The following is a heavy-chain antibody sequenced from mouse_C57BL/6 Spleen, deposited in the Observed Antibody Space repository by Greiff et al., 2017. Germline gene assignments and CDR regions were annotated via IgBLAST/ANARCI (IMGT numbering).Heavy chain of an antibody. J-gene: IGHJ4*01. D-gene: IGHD2-5*01. CDR2: ISSGGSYT. CDR1: GFTFSSYG. CDR3: ARQDYSNPYYYAMDY. Sequence: EVLLVESGGDLVKPGGSLKLSCAASGFTFSSYGMSWVRQTPDKRLEWVATISSGGSYTYYPDSVTGRFTISRDNAKNTLYLQMSSLKSEDTAMYYCARQDYSNPYYYAMDYWGQGTSVTVSS. V-gene: IGHV5-6*01.